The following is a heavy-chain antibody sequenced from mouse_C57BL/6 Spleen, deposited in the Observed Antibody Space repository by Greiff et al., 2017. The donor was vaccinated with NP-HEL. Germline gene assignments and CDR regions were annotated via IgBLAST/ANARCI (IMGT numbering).Heavy chain of an antibody. J-gene: IGHJ1*03. CDR2: IYPGDGDT. CDR1: GYAFSSYW. Sequence: LQQSGASVKISCKASGYAFSSYWMNWVKQRPGKGLEWIGQIYPGDGDTNYNGKFKGKATLTADKSSSTAYMQLSSLTSEDSAVYFCARRDLDYYGSSYGYFDVWGTRTTVTVSS. V-gene: IGHV1-80*01. D-gene: IGHD1-1*01. CDR3: ARRDLDYYGSSYGYFDV.